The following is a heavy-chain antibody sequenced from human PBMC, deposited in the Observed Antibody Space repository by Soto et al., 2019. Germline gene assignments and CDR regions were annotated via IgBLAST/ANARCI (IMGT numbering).Heavy chain of an antibody. CDR2: INPSGGST. CDR3: AREVNLIAAAGTSDYYYGMDV. Sequence: ASVKVSCKASGGTFSSYAISWVRQAPGQGLEWMGIINPSGGSTSYAQKFQGRVTMTRDTSTSTAYMELSSLRSEDTAVYYCAREVNLIAAAGTSDYYYGMDVWGQGTTVTVSS. V-gene: IGHV1-46*01. J-gene: IGHJ6*02. D-gene: IGHD6-13*01. CDR1: GGTFSSYA.